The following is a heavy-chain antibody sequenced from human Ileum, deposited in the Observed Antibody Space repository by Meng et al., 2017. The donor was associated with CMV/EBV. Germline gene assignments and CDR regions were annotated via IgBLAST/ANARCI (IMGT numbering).Heavy chain of an antibody. V-gene: IGHV1-18*01. D-gene: IGHD6-13*01. CDR2: ISVYNGNT. CDR3: ATDEVLPPTAAATYQH. CDR1: GYTFTNYD. Sequence: ASVKVSCKASGYTFTNYDITWVRQAPGQGLEWMGWISVYNGNTNYAQKFRGRVTVTTDTSTGTAYMELRSLRSDDTAIYYCATDEVLPPTAAATYQHWGQGTLVTVSS. J-gene: IGHJ1*01.